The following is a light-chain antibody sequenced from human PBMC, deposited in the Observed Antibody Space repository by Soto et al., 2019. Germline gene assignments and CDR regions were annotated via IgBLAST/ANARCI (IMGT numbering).Light chain of an antibody. V-gene: IGLV2-11*01. J-gene: IGLJ1*01. Sequence: QSALTQPRSVSGSPGQSVTISCTGTSSDVGGYNYVSWYQQHPGKAPKLMIYDVSKRPSGVPDRFSGSKSGNTASLTISGLQTEDEAYYYCCSYAGSYTVVFGTGTKLTVL. CDR3: CSYAGSYTVV. CDR1: SSDVGGYNY. CDR2: DVS.